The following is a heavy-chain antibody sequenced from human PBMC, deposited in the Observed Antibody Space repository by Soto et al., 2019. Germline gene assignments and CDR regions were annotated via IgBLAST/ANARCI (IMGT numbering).Heavy chain of an antibody. J-gene: IGHJ4*02. Sequence: PSETLSLTCAVYGGSFSGYYWSWIRQPPGKGLEWIGEINHSGSTNYNPSLKSRVTISVDTSKNQFSLKLSSVTAADTAVYYCARGGGWLQLRAFDYWGQGTLVTVSS. CDR3: ARGGGWLQLRAFDY. D-gene: IGHD5-12*01. CDR1: GGSFSGYY. CDR2: INHSGST. V-gene: IGHV4-34*01.